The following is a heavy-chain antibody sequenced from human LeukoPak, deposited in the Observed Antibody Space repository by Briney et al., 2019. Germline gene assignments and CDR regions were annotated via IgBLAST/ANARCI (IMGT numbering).Heavy chain of an antibody. CDR1: GFTFSSYA. CDR2: ISGSGGST. D-gene: IGHD5-24*01. J-gene: IGHJ4*02. CDR3: AKGEMATIEGGGDY. Sequence: GGSLRLSCAASGFTFSSYAMSWVRQAPGKGLEWVSAISGSGGSTYYADSVKGRFTISRVNSKNTLYLQMNSLRAEDTAVYYCAKGEMATIEGGGDYWGQGTLVTVSS. V-gene: IGHV3-23*01.